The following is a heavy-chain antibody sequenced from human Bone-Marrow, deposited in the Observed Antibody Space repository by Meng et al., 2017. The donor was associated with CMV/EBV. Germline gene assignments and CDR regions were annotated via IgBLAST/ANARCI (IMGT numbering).Heavy chain of an antibody. J-gene: IGHJ5*02. V-gene: IGHV3-15*01. CDR2: IKSKTDGGTT. D-gene: IGHD6-13*01. Sequence: TFINAWISWVRQAPGKGLEWVGRIKSKTDGGTTDYAAPVKGRFTISRDDSKNTLYLQMDRLKTEDTAVYYCTTRIAAAGIWGNWFDPWGQGTLVTVSS. CDR1: TFINAW. CDR3: TTRIAAAGIWGNWFDP.